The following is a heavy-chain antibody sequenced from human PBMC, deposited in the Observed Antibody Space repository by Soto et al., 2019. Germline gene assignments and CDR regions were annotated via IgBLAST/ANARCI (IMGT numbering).Heavy chain of an antibody. Sequence: QVQLVQSGAEVKKPGSSVKVSCKASGGTFSSYAISWVRQAPGQGLDWMGGIIPIFGTANYAQKFQGRVTITADESTSTAYMELSSLRSEDTAVYYRARDSYYDILTGTMVRSGGFDLWGRGTLVTVSS. D-gene: IGHD3-9*01. J-gene: IGHJ2*01. CDR3: ARDSYYDILTGTMVRSGGFDL. CDR1: GGTFSSYA. CDR2: IIPIFGTA. V-gene: IGHV1-69*12.